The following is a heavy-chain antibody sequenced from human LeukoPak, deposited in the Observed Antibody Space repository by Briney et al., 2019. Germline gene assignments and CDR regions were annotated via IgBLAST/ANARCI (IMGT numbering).Heavy chain of an antibody. CDR3: TRGFCTGGSCSHTFDI. CDR1: GFTFGDYA. CDR2: IRTKPYGGTT. V-gene: IGHV3-49*04. J-gene: IGHJ3*02. Sequence: GGSLRLSCKASGFTFGDYALSWVRQAPGKGLEWIGFIRTKPYGGTTESAASVRGRFTISRDDSKSFAYLQMNSLKTDDTAVYFCTRGFCTGGSCSHTFDIWGQGTMVTVSS. D-gene: IGHD2-15*01.